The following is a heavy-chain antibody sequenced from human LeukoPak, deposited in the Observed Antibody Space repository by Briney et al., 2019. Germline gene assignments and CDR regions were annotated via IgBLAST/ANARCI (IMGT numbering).Heavy chain of an antibody. D-gene: IGHD3-22*01. CDR2: IYYSGST. J-gene: IGHJ4*02. CDR3: ARERPNYYDSSGYYPT. Sequence: SETLSLTCTVSGGSISSSSYYWGWIRQPPGKGLEWIGSIYYSGSTYYNPSLKSRVTISVDTSKNQFSLKLSSVTAADTAVYYCARERPNYYDSSGYYPTWGQGTLVTVSS. CDR1: GGSISSSSYY. V-gene: IGHV4-39*07.